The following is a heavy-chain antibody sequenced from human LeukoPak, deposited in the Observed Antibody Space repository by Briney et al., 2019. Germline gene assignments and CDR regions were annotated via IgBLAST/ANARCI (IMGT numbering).Heavy chain of an antibody. Sequence: GGSLRLSCAASGFSFSSYAMSWVRQAPGKGLEWVSSISAGGRTYYADSVKGRFTISRDDSKETVFLQMNSLRAEDTALYYCAKGKVNHDGAFDFWGQGTTVTVSS. CDR3: AKGKVNHDGAFDF. CDR2: ISAGGRT. V-gene: IGHV3-23*01. J-gene: IGHJ3*01. D-gene: IGHD1-14*01. CDR1: GFSFSSYA.